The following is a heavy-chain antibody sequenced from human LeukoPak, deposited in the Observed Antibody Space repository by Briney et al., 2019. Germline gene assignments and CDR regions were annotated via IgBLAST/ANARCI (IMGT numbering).Heavy chain of an antibody. V-gene: IGHV3-23*01. CDR3: AKGRLGSSTQFDY. Sequence: GGSLTLSCAASGFTFSNYAMNWVGQAPGKGLAWVSAISGSGGSTYYAYSVKGRFTISRDNSKNTLYLQMNSLRAEDTAVYYCAKGRLGSSTQFDYWGQGTLVTVSS. CDR2: ISGSGGST. J-gene: IGHJ4*02. CDR1: GFTFSNYA. D-gene: IGHD2-2*01.